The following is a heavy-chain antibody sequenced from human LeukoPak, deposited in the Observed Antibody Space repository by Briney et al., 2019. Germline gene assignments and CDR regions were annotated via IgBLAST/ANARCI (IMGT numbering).Heavy chain of an antibody. D-gene: IGHD3-22*01. V-gene: IGHV5-51*01. CDR1: GSRFTSYW. CDR2: IYPGDSDT. Sequence: GAPLKISFKGSGSRFTSYWIGWVRQMPGKGLEWMGIIYPGDSDTRYSPSFQGQVTISADKSISTAYLQWSSLKASDTAMYYCARAYDSSGYYFYYWGQGTLVTVSS. J-gene: IGHJ4*02. CDR3: ARAYDSSGYYFYY.